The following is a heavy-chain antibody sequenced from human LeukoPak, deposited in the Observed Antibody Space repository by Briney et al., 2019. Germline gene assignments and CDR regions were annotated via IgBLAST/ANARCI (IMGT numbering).Heavy chain of an antibody. CDR1: GGSFSGYY. D-gene: IGHD5-18*01. V-gene: IGHV4-34*01. CDR2: INHSGST. J-gene: IGHJ6*04. Sequence: PSETLSLTCAVYGGSFSGYYWSWIRQPPGKGLEWIGEINHSGSTNYNPSLKGRVTISVDTSKNQFSLKLSSVTAADTAVYYCARMRAAMAYYYYGMDVWGKGTTVTVSS. CDR3: ARMRAAMAYYYYGMDV.